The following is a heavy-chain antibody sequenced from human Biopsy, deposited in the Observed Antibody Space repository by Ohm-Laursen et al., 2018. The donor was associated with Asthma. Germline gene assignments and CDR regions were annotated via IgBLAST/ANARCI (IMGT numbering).Heavy chain of an antibody. CDR3: ARESGQDSGGTGAFDR. J-gene: IGHJ3*02. CDR2: ISSDGHNK. V-gene: IGHV3-30*03. CDR1: GFVFSQSG. Sequence: SLRLSCTSSGFVFSQSGMHWVRQAPGKGLEWVALISSDGHNKYYKDSVKGRFTISRDNSKLRLYLEINSLRVEDSAVYYCARESGQDSGGTGAFDRWGQGIMVAVSS. D-gene: IGHD4-23*01.